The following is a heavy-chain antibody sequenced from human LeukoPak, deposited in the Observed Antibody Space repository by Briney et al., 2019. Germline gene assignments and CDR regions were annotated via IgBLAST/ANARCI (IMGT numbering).Heavy chain of an antibody. CDR3: ASADGSGRYYNRYYYYDLDV. Sequence: SETLSLTCIVSGGSINSHYWTWIRQPPGKGLEYVGYIYYGGTTVYNPSLKSRVTISLDTSKNQFSLRLTSVTAADTAVYYCASADGSGRYYNRYYYYDLDVWGKGTTVTVYS. D-gene: IGHD3-10*01. CDR1: GGSINSHY. J-gene: IGHJ6*03. CDR2: IYYGGTT. V-gene: IGHV4-59*11.